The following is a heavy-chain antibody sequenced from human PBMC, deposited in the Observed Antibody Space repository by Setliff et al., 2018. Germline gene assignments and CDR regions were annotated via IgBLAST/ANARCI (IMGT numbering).Heavy chain of an antibody. CDR3: ARDSYTSPDY. J-gene: IGHJ4*02. CDR2: IKSDGSNT. V-gene: IGHV3-74*01. Sequence: GGSLRLSCAASEFTFRNYYMHWVRQAPGKGLMWVSYIKSDGSNTHYADSVEGRFTISRDNAKNTLYLQMNSLGAEDTAVYYCARDSYTSPDYWGQGTLVTVSS. D-gene: IGHD6-13*01. CDR1: EFTFRNYY.